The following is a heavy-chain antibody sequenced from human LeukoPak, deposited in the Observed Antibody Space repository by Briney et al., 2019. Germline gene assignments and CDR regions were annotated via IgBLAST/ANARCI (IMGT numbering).Heavy chain of an antibody. J-gene: IGHJ3*02. D-gene: IGHD1-1*01. CDR3: AKGQLVANWNDRRQGAFDI. CDR1: GFTFSSYA. V-gene: IGHV3-23*01. CDR2: ISGSGGST. Sequence: GASLRLSCAASGFTFSSYAMSWVRQAPGKGLEWVSAISGSGGSTYYADSVKGRFTISRDNSMNTLYLQMNSLRAEDTAVYYCAKGQLVANWNDRRQGAFDIWGQGTMVTVSS.